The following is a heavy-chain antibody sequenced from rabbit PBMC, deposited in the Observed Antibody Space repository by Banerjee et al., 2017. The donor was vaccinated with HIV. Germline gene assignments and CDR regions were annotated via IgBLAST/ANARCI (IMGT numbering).Heavy chain of an antibody. Sequence: QEQLEESGGGLVTPEGSLTLTCKASGFSFSNNYVMCWVRQAPGKGLEWIACINTSSGNPGYASWAKGRFTNSKTSSTTVNLQMTSLTAADTATYFRARDLAGVIGWKFNLGGPGTLVTVS. CDR3: ARDLAGVIGWKFNL. J-gene: IGHJ4*01. D-gene: IGHD4-1*01. CDR2: INTSSGNP. V-gene: IGHV1S45*01. CDR1: GFSFSNNYV.